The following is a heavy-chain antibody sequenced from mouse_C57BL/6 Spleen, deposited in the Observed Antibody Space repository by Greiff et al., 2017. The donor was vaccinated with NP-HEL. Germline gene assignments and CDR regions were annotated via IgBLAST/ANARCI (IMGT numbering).Heavy chain of an antibody. Sequence: QVQLQQSGPELVKPGASVKISCKASGYAFSSSWMNWVKQRPGKGLEWIGRIYPGDGDTNYNGKFKGKATLTADKSSSTAYMQLSSLTSEDSAVYFCARYWMITTQFDYWGQGTTLTVSS. CDR1: GYAFSSSW. J-gene: IGHJ2*01. CDR2: IYPGDGDT. D-gene: IGHD2-4*01. V-gene: IGHV1-82*01. CDR3: ARYWMITTQFDY.